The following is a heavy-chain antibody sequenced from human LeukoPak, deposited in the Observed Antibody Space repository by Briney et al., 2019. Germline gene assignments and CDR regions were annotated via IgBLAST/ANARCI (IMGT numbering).Heavy chain of an antibody. CDR1: GYTFTSYG. CDR2: ISAYNGNT. Sequence: ASVKVSCKASGYTFTSYGISRVRQAPGQGLEWMGWISAYNGNTNYAQKLQGRVTMTTDTSTSTAYMELRSLRSDDTAVYYCARHYYDSSGSLMFDYWGQGTLVTVSS. J-gene: IGHJ4*02. D-gene: IGHD3-22*01. V-gene: IGHV1-18*01. CDR3: ARHYYDSSGSLMFDY.